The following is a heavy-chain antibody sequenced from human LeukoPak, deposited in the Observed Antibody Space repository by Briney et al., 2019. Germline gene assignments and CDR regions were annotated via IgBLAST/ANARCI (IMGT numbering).Heavy chain of an antibody. Sequence: GGSLRLSCAASGFTFSSYSMNWVRQAPGKGLEWVSSISSSSSYIYYADSVKGRFTISRDNAKNSLYLQMNSLRAEDTAVYCCARDKGGLRFLDWLPYYFDYWGQGTLVTVSS. J-gene: IGHJ4*02. CDR3: ARDKGGLRFLDWLPYYFDY. CDR2: ISSSSSYI. V-gene: IGHV3-21*01. D-gene: IGHD3-3*01. CDR1: GFTFSSYS.